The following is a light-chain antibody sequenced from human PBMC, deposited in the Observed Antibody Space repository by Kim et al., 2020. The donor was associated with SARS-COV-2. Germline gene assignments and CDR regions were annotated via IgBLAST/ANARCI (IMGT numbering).Light chain of an antibody. CDR2: QDT. CDR1: KLGNKY. V-gene: IGLV3-1*01. Sequence: SYELTQPPSVSVSPGQTASITCYGDKLGNKYVSWYQQKSGQSPVLVISQDTKRPSEIPEGFSGSNSGDTATLTISGTQAMDEADYYCQAWDSRKVIFGGG. J-gene: IGLJ2*01. CDR3: QAWDSRKVI.